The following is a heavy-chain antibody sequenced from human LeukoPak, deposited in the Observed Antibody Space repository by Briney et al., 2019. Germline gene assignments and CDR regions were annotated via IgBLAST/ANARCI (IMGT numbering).Heavy chain of an antibody. V-gene: IGHV4-30-4*01. CDR2: IYYSGST. J-gene: IGHJ4*02. CDR3: ARGPLLWFGELFPCYFDY. Sequence: PSGTLSLTCTVSGGSISSGDYYWSWIRQPPGKGLEWIGYIYYSGSTYYNPSLKSRVTISVDTSKNQFSLKLSSVTAADTAVYYCARGPLLWFGELFPCYFDYWGQGTLVTVSS. D-gene: IGHD3-10*01. CDR1: GGSISSGDYY.